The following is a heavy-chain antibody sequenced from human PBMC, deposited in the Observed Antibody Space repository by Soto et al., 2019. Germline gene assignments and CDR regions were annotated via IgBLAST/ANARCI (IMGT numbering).Heavy chain of an antibody. Sequence: EVQLVESGGGLVQPGRSLRLSCAASGFTFDDYAMHWVRRVPGKGLEWVSSISWNSNIIGYADSVKGRFTISRDNAKNSLYLRMNSLRPEDMALYYCAKGGPDVFCSGGRCYFDYWGQGTLVTVSS. CDR1: GFTFDDYA. D-gene: IGHD2-15*01. CDR3: AKGGPDVFCSGGRCYFDY. V-gene: IGHV3-9*03. J-gene: IGHJ4*02. CDR2: ISWNSNII.